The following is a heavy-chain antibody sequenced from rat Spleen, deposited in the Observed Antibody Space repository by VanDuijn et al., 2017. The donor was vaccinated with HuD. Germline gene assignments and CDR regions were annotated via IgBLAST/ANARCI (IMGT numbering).Heavy chain of an antibody. Sequence: EVQLVESGGGRVQPGRSLKLSCVASGITFNNYWMTWIRQAPGKGLEWVASIHYEGTGTYYGDSVKGRFTVSRDNAKSTLYLQMDSLRSEDTATYYCATVDYDGTYYPHWGQGVMVTVSS. CDR2: IHYEGTGT. CDR3: ATVDYDGTYYPH. J-gene: IGHJ2*01. CDR1: GITFNNYW. D-gene: IGHD1-12*02. V-gene: IGHV5-31*01.